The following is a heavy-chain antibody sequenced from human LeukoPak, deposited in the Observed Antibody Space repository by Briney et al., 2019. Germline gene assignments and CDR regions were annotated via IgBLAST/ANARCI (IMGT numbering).Heavy chain of an antibody. Sequence: PGGSLRLSCAASGFTFSSYSMNWVRQAPGKGLEWVSSISSSSSYIYYADSVKGRFTISRDNAKNSLYLQMNSLRAEDTAVYYCARDGRKRYCSSTSCSYDAFDIWGQGTMVTVSS. CDR1: GFTFSSYS. V-gene: IGHV3-21*01. D-gene: IGHD2-2*01. J-gene: IGHJ3*02. CDR3: ARDGRKRYCSSTSCSYDAFDI. CDR2: ISSSSSYI.